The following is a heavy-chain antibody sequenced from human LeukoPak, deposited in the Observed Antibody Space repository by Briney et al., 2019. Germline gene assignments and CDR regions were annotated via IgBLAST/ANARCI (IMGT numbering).Heavy chain of an antibody. Sequence: WVRQAPGKGLEWVGRIKSKTDGGTTDYAAPVKGRFTISRDDSKNTLYLQMNSLKTEDTAVYYCTTFVAWYYYYMDVWGKGTTVTVSS. CDR3: TTFVAWYYYYMDV. V-gene: IGHV3-15*01. D-gene: IGHD5-12*01. J-gene: IGHJ6*03. CDR2: IKSKTDGGTT.